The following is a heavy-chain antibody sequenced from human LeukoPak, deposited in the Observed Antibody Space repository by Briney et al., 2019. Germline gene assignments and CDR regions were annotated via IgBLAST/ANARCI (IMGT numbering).Heavy chain of an antibody. Sequence: KPSETLSLTCAVNGGSFSGYYWSWIRKPPGKGLEWIGEINHSGSTNYNPSLKSRVTISVDTSKNQFSLKLSSVTAADTAVYYCARTLFVVVTAYDYWGQGTLVTVSS. D-gene: IGHD2-21*02. V-gene: IGHV4-34*01. CDR2: INHSGST. CDR1: GGSFSGYY. J-gene: IGHJ4*02. CDR3: ARTLFVVVTAYDY.